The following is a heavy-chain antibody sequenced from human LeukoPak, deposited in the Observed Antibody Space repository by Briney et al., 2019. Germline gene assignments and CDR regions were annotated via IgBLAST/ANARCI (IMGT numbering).Heavy chain of an antibody. D-gene: IGHD1-26*01. CDR3: ATNIVGPTLDY. Sequence: PGGSLRLSCAAPGFTFSSYWMHWVRQAPGKGLVWVSGTNSDGSTTAYADSVKGRFTISRDNAKNTLYLQMNSLRAEDTAVYYCATNIVGPTLDYWGQGTLVTVPS. J-gene: IGHJ4*02. CDR2: TNSDGSTT. V-gene: IGHV3-74*01. CDR1: GFTFSSYW.